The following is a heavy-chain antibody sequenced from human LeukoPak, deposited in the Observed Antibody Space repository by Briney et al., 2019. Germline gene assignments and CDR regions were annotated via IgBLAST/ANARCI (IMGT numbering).Heavy chain of an antibody. V-gene: IGHV3-30*04. Sequence: PGRSLRLSCAASGFTFSRYALHWVRQAPGKGLEWVAVISYDGSKKYYADSVKGRFTISRDNAEKSLYLQMNSLRAEDTAVYYCARDLGYGALDPWGQGTLATVSS. CDR3: ARDLGYGALDP. D-gene: IGHD4-17*01. CDR2: ISYDGSKK. CDR1: GFTFSRYA. J-gene: IGHJ5*02.